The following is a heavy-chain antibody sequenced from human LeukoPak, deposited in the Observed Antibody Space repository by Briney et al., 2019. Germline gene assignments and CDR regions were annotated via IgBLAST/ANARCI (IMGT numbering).Heavy chain of an antibody. CDR3: ASNKYYYGSGSPQGDY. CDR1: GYSISSGYY. CDR2: IYHSGST. V-gene: IGHV4-38-2*02. J-gene: IGHJ4*02. D-gene: IGHD3-10*01. Sequence: SETLSLTCTVSGYSISSGYYWGWIRQPPGKGLEWIGSIYHSGSTYYNPSLKSRVTISVDTSKNQFSLKLSSVTAADTAVYYCASNKYYYGSGSPQGDYWGQGTLVTVSS.